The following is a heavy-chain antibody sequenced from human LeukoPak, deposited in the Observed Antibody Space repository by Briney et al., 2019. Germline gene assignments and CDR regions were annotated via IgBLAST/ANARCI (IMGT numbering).Heavy chain of an antibody. V-gene: IGHV1-18*01. Sequence: GASVKVSCKASGYTFTSYGISWVRQAPGQGLEWMGWISAYNGNTSYAQKLQGRVTMTTDTSTSTAYMELRSLRSDDTAVYYCARAQGQDYYGSGSYYDRNFDYWGQGTLVTVSS. J-gene: IGHJ4*02. CDR1: GYTFTSYG. D-gene: IGHD3-10*01. CDR3: ARAQGQDYYGSGSYYDRNFDY. CDR2: ISAYNGNT.